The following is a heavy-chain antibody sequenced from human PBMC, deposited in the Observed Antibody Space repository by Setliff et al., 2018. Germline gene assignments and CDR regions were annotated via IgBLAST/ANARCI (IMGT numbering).Heavy chain of an antibody. D-gene: IGHD1-1*01. Sequence: PGGSLRLSCAASGFTFSSYGLHWVRQAPGKGLEWVTFIRHDGNNKYYSDSVKGRFSISRDDSKNSLFLHMKSVRPDDTAMYYCARQTGLGGHNLKDDTFYGVDVWGQGIMVTVSS. V-gene: IGHV3-30*02. J-gene: IGHJ6*02. CDR1: GFTFSSYG. CDR2: IRHDGNNK. CDR3: ARQTGLGGHNLKDDTFYGVDV.